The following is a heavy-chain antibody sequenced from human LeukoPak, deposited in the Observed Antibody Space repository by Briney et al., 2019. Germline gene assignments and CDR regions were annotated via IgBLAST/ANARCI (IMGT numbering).Heavy chain of an antibody. D-gene: IGHD6-6*01. CDR1: GFTFSSYA. CDR2: ISGSGFT. CDR3: AIGLYTSSP. V-gene: IGHV3-23*01. J-gene: IGHJ4*02. Sequence: GGSLRLSCAASGFTFSSYAMSWVRQAPGKGLEWVSAISGSGFTYYADSVKGRFTISRGNSKNTLYLQMNSLRAEDTAVYYCAIGLYTSSPWGQGTLVTVSS.